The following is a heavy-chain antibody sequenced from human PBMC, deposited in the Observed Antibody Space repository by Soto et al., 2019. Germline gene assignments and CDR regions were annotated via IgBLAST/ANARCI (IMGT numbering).Heavy chain of an antibody. CDR2: ISYDGSNK. V-gene: IGHV3-30-3*01. Sequence: QVQLVESGGGVVQPGRSLRLSFAASGFTFSSYAMHWVRQAPGKGLEWVAVISYDGSNKYYADSVKGRFTISRDNSKNTLYLQMNSLRAEDTAVYYCERGYSYGYFDYWGQGTLVTVSS. J-gene: IGHJ4*02. CDR1: GFTFSSYA. D-gene: IGHD5-18*01. CDR3: ERGYSYGYFDY.